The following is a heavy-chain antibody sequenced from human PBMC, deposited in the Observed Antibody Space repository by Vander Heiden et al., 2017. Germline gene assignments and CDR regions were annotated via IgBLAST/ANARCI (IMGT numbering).Heavy chain of an antibody. J-gene: IGHJ6*02. V-gene: IGHV3-30*18. D-gene: IGHD1-1*01. CDR2: ISYDGSNK. CDR3: ANQEATGDYYYYYGMDV. Sequence: QVQLVESGGGPDQPGRSLRLSCSSSAFTFCSFGMHWVRQAPGKGLEWVAVISYDGSNKYYADSVKGRFTISRDNSKNTLYLQMNSLRAEDTAVYYCANQEATGDYYYYYGMDVWGQGTTVTVSS. CDR1: AFTFCSFG.